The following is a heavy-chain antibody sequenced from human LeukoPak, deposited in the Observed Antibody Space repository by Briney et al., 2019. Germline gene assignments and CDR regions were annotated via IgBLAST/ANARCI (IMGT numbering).Heavy chain of an antibody. CDR1: GFTFSSYW. V-gene: IGHV3-15*01. D-gene: IGHD3-3*01. Sequence: GGSLRLSCAASGFTFSSYWMSWVRQAPGKGLEWVGRIKSKTDGGTTDYAAPVKGRFTISRDDSKNTLYLQMNSLKTEDTAVYYCTTDPFSMRRFRSPAFDIWGQGTMVTVSS. J-gene: IGHJ3*02. CDR2: IKSKTDGGTT. CDR3: TTDPFSMRRFRSPAFDI.